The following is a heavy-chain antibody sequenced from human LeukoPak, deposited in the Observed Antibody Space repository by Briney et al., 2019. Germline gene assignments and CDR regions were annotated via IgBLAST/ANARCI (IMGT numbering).Heavy chain of an antibody. CDR1: GFTFSSHG. CDR3: AKVALEWLNYYYYYYMDV. CDR2: IWYDGSNK. V-gene: IGHV3-33*06. D-gene: IGHD6-19*01. Sequence: GGSLRLSCAASGFTFSSHGMHWVRQAPGKGLEWVAVIWYDGSNKYYADSVKGRFTISRDNSKNTLYLQMNSLRAEDTAVYYCAKVALEWLNYYYYYYMDVWGKGTTVTVSS. J-gene: IGHJ6*03.